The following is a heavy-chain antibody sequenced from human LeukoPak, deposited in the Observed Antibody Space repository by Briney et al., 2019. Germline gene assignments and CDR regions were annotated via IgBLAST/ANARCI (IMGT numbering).Heavy chain of an antibody. V-gene: IGHV1-69*05. J-gene: IGHJ4*02. Sequence: SVKVSCKASGGTFSSYAMSWVRQAPGQGLEWMGGIIPIFGTANYAQKFQGRVTITTDESTSTAYMELSSLRSEDTAVYYCARTGNADYNFDYWGQGTLVTVSS. CDR2: IIPIFGTA. CDR3: ARTGNADYNFDY. D-gene: IGHD4-17*01. CDR1: GGTFSSYA.